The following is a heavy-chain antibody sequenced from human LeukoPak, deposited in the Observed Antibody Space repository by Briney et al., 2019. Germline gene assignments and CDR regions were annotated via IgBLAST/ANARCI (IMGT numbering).Heavy chain of an antibody. CDR2: INPNSGGT. V-gene: IGHV1-2*02. J-gene: IGHJ4*02. CDR1: GYTFTGYY. Sequence: GASVKVSCKASGYTFTGYYMHWVRQAPGQGLEWMGWINPNSGGTNYAQKFQGRVTMTRDTSISTAYMELSRLRSDDTAVYYCARGLCYDSSGYYSYWGQGTLVTVSS. D-gene: IGHD3-22*01. CDR3: ARGLCYDSSGYYSY.